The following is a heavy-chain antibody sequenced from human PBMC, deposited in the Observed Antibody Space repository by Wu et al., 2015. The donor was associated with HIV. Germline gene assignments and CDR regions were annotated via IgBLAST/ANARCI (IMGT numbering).Heavy chain of an antibody. CDR1: GDTFNKYA. V-gene: IGHV1-2*02. J-gene: IGHJ6*02. D-gene: IGHD3-22*01. CDR3: ARGGDYYDESGYYYVDGLDV. Sequence: QVQLVQSGADMKKPGSSVKVSCKASGDTFNKYAITWVRQAPGQGLEWMGWINPNNGGANYARKFQGRVTMTWDTSLSTAYMELRRLRSDDTAIYFCARGGDYYDESGYYYVDGLDVWDQGTTVAVSS. CDR2: INPNNGGA.